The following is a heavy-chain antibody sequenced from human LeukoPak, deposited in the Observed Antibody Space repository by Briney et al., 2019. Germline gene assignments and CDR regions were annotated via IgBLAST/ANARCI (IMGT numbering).Heavy chain of an antibody. CDR3: ARDPITMIVVVTGYFQH. J-gene: IGHJ1*01. V-gene: IGHV3-30-3*01. CDR2: ISYDGSNK. D-gene: IGHD3-22*01. CDR1: GFTFSRYN. Sequence: GGSLRLSCAASGFTFSRYNMNWVRQAPGKGLEWVAVISYDGSNKYYADSVKGRFTISRDNSKNTLYLQMNSLRAEDTAVYYCARDPITMIVVVTGYFQHWGQGTLVTVSS.